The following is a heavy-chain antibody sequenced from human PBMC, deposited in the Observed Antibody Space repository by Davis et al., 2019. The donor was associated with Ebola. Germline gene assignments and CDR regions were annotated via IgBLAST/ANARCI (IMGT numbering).Heavy chain of an antibody. CDR2: IKHYGSVK. V-gene: IGHV3-7*03. D-gene: IGHD6-19*01. CDR1: GFTFSNYW. CDR3: VRDGWASLFDY. Sequence: GESLKISCAASGFTFSNYWMAWGRQAPGKGLEWVAHIKHYGSVKDYVDSVKGRFTISRDNAKNSLYLQMNSLRVEDTAVYYCVRDGWASLFDYWGQGTLVTVSS. J-gene: IGHJ4*02.